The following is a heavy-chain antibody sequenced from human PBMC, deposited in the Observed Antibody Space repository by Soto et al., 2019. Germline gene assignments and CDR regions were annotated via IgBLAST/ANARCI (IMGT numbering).Heavy chain of an antibody. V-gene: IGHV3-48*03. Sequence: GGSLRLSCAASGFTFSSYEMNWVRQAPGKGLEWVSYISSSGSTIYYADPVKGRFTISRDNAKNSLYLQMNSLRAEDTAVYYCARGRIVVVVAATVNWFDPWGQGTLVTVSS. J-gene: IGHJ5*02. D-gene: IGHD2-15*01. CDR2: ISSSGSTI. CDR3: ARGRIVVVVAATVNWFDP. CDR1: GFTFSSYE.